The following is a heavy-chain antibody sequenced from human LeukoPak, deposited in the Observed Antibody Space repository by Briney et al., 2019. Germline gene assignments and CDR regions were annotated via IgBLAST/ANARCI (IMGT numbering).Heavy chain of an antibody. CDR3: TRLLVGITMVRGARFDY. CDR1: RFTFGDYA. J-gene: IGHJ4*02. V-gene: IGHV3-49*04. D-gene: IGHD3-10*01. Sequence: GGSLRLSCTASRFTFGDYAMSWVRQAPGKGLEWVGFIRSKAYGGTTEYAASVKGRFTISRDDSKSIAYLQMNSLKTEDTAVYYCTRLLVGITMVRGARFDYWGQGTLVTVSS. CDR2: IRSKAYGGTT.